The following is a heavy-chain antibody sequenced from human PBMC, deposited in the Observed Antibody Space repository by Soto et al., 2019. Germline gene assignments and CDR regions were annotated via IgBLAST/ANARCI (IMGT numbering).Heavy chain of an antibody. CDR3: ARALGVRTGNHFNWFDP. D-gene: IGHD1-1*01. CDR2: TSSSSSTI. V-gene: IGHV3-48*01. Sequence: PGGSLRLSCAASGFTFNTYGMTWVRQAPGKGLEWISYTSSSSSTIYYADSVKGRFTISRDNAKNSLYLQMNSLRAEDTAVYYCARALGVRTGNHFNWFDPWGQGTLVTVSS. J-gene: IGHJ5*02. CDR1: GFTFNTYG.